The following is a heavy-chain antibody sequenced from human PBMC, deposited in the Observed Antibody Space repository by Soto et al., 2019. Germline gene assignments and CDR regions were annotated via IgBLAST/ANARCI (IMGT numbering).Heavy chain of an antibody. CDR2: ISPYDGNT. CDR1: GYTFITYG. V-gene: IGHV1-18*01. Sequence: QVKLVQSGAEVKKPGASVKVSCRASGYTFITYGINWVRQAPGQGLEWIGWISPYDGNTHYGQNLQGRVSMTTDPFTGTAYMELRSLRSDDTAVYYCARDDTGVALDSWGQGTLVTVSS. D-gene: IGHD5-18*01. CDR3: ARDDTGVALDS. J-gene: IGHJ4*02.